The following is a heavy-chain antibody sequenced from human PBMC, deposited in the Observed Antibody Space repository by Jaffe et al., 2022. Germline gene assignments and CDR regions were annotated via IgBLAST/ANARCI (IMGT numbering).Heavy chain of an antibody. J-gene: IGHJ4*02. CDR1: GFTFSSYG. D-gene: IGHD4-17*01. CDR2: IRYDGSNK. V-gene: IGHV3-30*02. CDR3: AKDAHVGSYGDYVGLDY. Sequence: QVQLVESGGGVVQPGGSLRLSCAASGFTFSSYGMHWVRQAPGKGLEWVAFIRYDGSNKYYADSVKGRFTISRDNSKNTLYLQMNSLRAEDTAVYYCAKDAHVGSYGDYVGLDYWGQGTLVTVSS.